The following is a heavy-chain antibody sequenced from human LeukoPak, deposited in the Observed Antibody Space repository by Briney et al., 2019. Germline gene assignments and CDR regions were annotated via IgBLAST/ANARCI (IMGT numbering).Heavy chain of an antibody. CDR3: ARVGGDSSSWQFAY. V-gene: IGHV3-7*01. CDR1: GFTFSNYR. J-gene: IGHJ4*02. Sequence: PGGSLRLSCAATGFTFSNYRMSWLRQAPGKGLEWVANIKQDGSEKYYVDSVKGRFTISRDNAKKSLYLQVSSLRAEDTAVYYCARVGGDSSSWQFAYWGQGTLVTVSS. CDR2: IKQDGSEK. D-gene: IGHD6-13*01.